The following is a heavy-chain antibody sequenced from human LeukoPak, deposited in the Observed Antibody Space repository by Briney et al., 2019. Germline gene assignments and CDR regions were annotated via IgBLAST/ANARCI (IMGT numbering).Heavy chain of an antibody. V-gene: IGHV3-20*04. CDR3: ARDRHYYDSSGYQH. Sequence: GGSLRLSCAASGFTFDDYGMTWVRPTPGKGLEWVSTINWNGGSTAYADSVKGRFTISRDNAKNSLYLQMNSLRAEDTAAYYCARDRHYYDSSGYQHWGQGTLVTVYS. CDR1: GFTFDDYG. J-gene: IGHJ1*01. D-gene: IGHD3-22*01. CDR2: INWNGGST.